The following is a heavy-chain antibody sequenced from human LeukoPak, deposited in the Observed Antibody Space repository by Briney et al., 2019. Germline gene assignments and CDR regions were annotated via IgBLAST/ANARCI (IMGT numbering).Heavy chain of an antibody. CDR3: ARGTDYSNRHRRRFAFDI. CDR1: GGTFSSYA. V-gene: IGHV1-69*05. J-gene: IGHJ3*02. Sequence: SVKVSCKASGGTFSSYAISWVRLAPGQGLEWMGGIIPIFGTANYAQKFQGRVTITTDESTSTAYMELSSLRSEDTAVYYCARGTDYSNRHRRRFAFDIWGQGTMVTVSS. D-gene: IGHD4-11*01. CDR2: IIPIFGTA.